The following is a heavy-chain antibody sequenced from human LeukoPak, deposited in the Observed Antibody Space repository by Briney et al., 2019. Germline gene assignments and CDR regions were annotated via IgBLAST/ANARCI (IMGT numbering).Heavy chain of an antibody. J-gene: IGHJ4*02. Sequence: GGSLRLSCTASGFTFGDYAMTWVRQAPGKGLEGVGFIRSKTYGGTTEYAASVKGRFTTSRDDSKSIAYLQMNSLKTEDTAVYYCTRGRNGYDTASDYWGQGILVTVSS. V-gene: IGHV3-49*04. CDR1: GFTFGDYA. CDR2: IRSKTYGGTT. D-gene: IGHD5-12*01. CDR3: TRGRNGYDTASDY.